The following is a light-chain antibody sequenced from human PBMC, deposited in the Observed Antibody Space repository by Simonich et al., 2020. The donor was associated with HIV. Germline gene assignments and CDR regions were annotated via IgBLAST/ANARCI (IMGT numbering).Light chain of an antibody. CDR3: QQYNNWLT. CDR1: QSVSSN. V-gene: IGKV3-15*01. J-gene: IGKJ4*01. Sequence: EIVMTQSPATLSVSPGERATLSCRASQSVSSNLAWYQQKPGQAPRLLIYGAFTRATGIPARFSGSGSGTEFTLTISSMQSEDFAVYCCQQYNNWLTFGGGTKVEIK. CDR2: GAF.